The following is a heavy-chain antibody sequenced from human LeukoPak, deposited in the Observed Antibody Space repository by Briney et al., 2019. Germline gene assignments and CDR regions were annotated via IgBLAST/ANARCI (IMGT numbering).Heavy chain of an antibody. Sequence: PGGSLRLSCAASGFTIANYWMTWVRQAPGKGPEWVANIKQDGSETYYVDSVEGRFTISRDNAQNSLYLQMNSLRAEDTAVYYCAREFSVVGNFDYWGQGTLVIVSS. D-gene: IGHD2-21*01. J-gene: IGHJ4*02. V-gene: IGHV3-7*01. CDR3: AREFSVVGNFDY. CDR1: GFTIANYW. CDR2: IKQDGSET.